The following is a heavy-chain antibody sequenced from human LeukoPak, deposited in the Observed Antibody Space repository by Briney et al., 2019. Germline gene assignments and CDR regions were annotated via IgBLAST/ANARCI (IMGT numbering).Heavy chain of an antibody. D-gene: IGHD3-10*01. Sequence: GGSLRLSCAASGFTFSSYSMNWVRQAPGKGLEWVSYISSSSSTIYYADSVKGRFTISRDNAKNSLYLQMNSLRAEDTAVYYCARGLIGQWVRGVKISTYFDYWGQGTLVTVSS. CDR1: GFTFSSYS. CDR3: ARGLIGQWVRGVKISTYFDY. CDR2: ISSSSSTI. V-gene: IGHV3-48*01. J-gene: IGHJ4*02.